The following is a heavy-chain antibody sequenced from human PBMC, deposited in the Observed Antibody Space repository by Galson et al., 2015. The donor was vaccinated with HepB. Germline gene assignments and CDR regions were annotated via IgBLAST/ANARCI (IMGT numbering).Heavy chain of an antibody. J-gene: IGHJ4*02. CDR1: GFTFTTYA. CDR3: AKAACSAMTWYTNV. V-gene: IGHV3-23*01. CDR2: ISNSGGST. D-gene: IGHD2-2*01. Sequence: SLRLSCAASGFTFTTYAMSWVRQAPGKGLEWVSCISNSGGSTYYADSVKGRFTISRDNSKNTLYLQMNSLRVEDTAVFFCAKAACSAMTWYTNVWGQGSLVTASS.